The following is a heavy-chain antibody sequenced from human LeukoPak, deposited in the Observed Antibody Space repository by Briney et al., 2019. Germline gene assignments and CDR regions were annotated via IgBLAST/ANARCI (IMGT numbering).Heavy chain of an antibody. V-gene: IGHV3-23*01. J-gene: IGHJ4*02. CDR2: ISGTGGST. CDR3: AKESGDDSSGYYEVFDY. Sequence: GGSLRLSCTASGFTFTSYAMSWVHQAPGKGLEWVSVISGTGGSTNHADSVKGRFTISRDNSKNTLYLQMNSLRAEDTAVYYCAKESGDDSSGYYEVFDYWGQGTLVTVSS. CDR1: GFTFTSYA. D-gene: IGHD3-22*01.